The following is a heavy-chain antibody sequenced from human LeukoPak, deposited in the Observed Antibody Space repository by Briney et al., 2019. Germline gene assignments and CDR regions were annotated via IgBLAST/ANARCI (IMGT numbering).Heavy chain of an antibody. V-gene: IGHV1-18*01. CDR2: ISAYNGNT. Sequence: ASVKVSCKASGYTFTSYGISWVRQAPGQGLEWMGWISAYNGNTNYAQKLQGRVTMTTDTSTSTAYMELRSLRSDDTAVYYCARDSPRHLKVQLERTPDYWGQGTLVTVSS. CDR3: ARDSPRHLKVQLERTPDY. D-gene: IGHD1-1*01. CDR1: GYTFTSYG. J-gene: IGHJ4*02.